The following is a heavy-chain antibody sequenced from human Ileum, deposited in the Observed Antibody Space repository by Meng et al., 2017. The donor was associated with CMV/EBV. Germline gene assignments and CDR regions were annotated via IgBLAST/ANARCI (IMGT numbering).Heavy chain of an antibody. Sequence: WVRKRMGTGPERGGVIGHNGQNTYYTDTVKGRFNVSRDNSKSTLYLQMDSVIAEDTGVYYCAKDCCVSGSYDQDWYFDLWGRGTLVTVSS. CDR3: AKDCCVSGSYDQDWYFDL. D-gene: IGHD3-16*01. V-gene: IGHV3-33*06. CDR2: IGHNGQNT. J-gene: IGHJ2*01.